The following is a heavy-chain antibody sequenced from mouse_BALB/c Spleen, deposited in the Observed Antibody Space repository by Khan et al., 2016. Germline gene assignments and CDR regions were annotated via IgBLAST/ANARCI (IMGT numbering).Heavy chain of an antibody. CDR2: IYPGDGDT. J-gene: IGHJ3*01. CDR3: TDALFVY. V-gene: IGHV1-87*01. CDR1: GYTSANYW. Sequence: QVRLQQSGAELARPGASVRLSCKASGYTSANYWMQWVKQRPGQGLEWIGSIYPGDGDTRYSQKFKDKATLTADKSSSSAYLHLRSVASEDSAVDYCTDALFVYWGQGTLVTFSA.